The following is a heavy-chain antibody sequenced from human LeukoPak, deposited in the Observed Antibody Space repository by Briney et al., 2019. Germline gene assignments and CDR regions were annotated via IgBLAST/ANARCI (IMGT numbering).Heavy chain of an antibody. CDR1: GFTFSSYG. J-gene: IGHJ4*02. D-gene: IGHD6-13*01. Sequence: SGGSLRLSCAASGFTFSSYGMHWVRQAPGKGLEWVAVIWYDGSNKYYADSVKGRFTISRDNSKNTLYLQMNGLRAEDTAVYYCAKDPHPHQLVLYYFDYWGQGTLVTVSS. V-gene: IGHV3-33*06. CDR2: IWYDGSNK. CDR3: AKDPHPHQLVLYYFDY.